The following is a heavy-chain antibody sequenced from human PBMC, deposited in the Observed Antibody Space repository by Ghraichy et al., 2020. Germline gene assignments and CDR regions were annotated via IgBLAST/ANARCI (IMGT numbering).Heavy chain of an antibody. D-gene: IGHD3-10*01. CDR3: ARTYGSGSYYNEFDV. V-gene: IGHV3-21*01. J-gene: IGHJ6*02. CDR1: GFTFSSYS. Sequence: GGSLRLSCAASGFTFSSYSMNWVRQAPGKGLEWVSSISSSSSYIYYADSVKGRFTISRDNAKNSLYLQMNSLRAEDTAVYYCARTYGSGSYYNEFDVWGQGTTVTVSS. CDR2: ISSSSSYI.